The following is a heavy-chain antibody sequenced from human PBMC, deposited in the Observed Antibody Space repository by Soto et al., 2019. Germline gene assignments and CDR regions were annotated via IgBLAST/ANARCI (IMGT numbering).Heavy chain of an antibody. CDR2: ISAGGDT. CDR3: ANVPIWCGGSSCYTEGFDS. D-gene: IGHD2-21*01. V-gene: IGHV3-23*01. J-gene: IGHJ4*02. CDR1: GFVFSYYA. Sequence: GGSLRLSCVASGFVFSYYAMSWVRQAPGKGLEWVSAISAGGDTYYADSVKGRFTVSRANSKNTLYLQMNSLRAKDTAIYYCANVPIWCGGSSCYTEGFDSWGQGTLVTVSS.